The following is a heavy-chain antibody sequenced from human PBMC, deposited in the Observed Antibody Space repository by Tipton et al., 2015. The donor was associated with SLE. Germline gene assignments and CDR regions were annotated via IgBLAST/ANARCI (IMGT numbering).Heavy chain of an antibody. Sequence: QSGPEVKKPGESLKISCKGSGYSFTSYWIGWVRQMPGKGLEWMGIIYPGDSDTRYSPSFQGQVTISADKSISTAYLQWSSLKASDTAMYYCARRLGYSYGRLYYFDYWGQGTQVTVSS. CDR3: ARRLGYSYGRLYYFDY. J-gene: IGHJ4*02. CDR1: GYSFTSYW. CDR2: IYPGDSDT. V-gene: IGHV5-51*01. D-gene: IGHD5-18*01.